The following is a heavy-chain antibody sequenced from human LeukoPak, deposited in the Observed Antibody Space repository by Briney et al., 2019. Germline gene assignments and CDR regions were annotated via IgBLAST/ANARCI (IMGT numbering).Heavy chain of an antibody. J-gene: IGHJ4*02. CDR3: AKTYGSGSYMYY. CDR2: ISYDGSNK. CDR1: GFTFSSYG. V-gene: IGHV3-30*18. D-gene: IGHD3-10*01. Sequence: GRSLRLSCAASGFTFSSYGMHWVRQAPGKGLEWVAVISYDGSNKYYADSVKGRFTISRDNSKNTLYLQMNSLRAEDTAVYYCAKTYGSGSYMYYWGQGTLVTVSS.